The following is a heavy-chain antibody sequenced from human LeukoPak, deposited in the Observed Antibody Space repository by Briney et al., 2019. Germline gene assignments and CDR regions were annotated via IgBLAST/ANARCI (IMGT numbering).Heavy chain of an antibody. D-gene: IGHD1-20*01. Sequence: GGSLRLSCAASGFTFSSYAMHWVRQAPGKGLEWVAVISYDGSNKYYADSVKGRFTIPRDNSKDTLYLQMNSLRAEDTAVYYCARESPPTNWNDEGWFDPWGQGTLVTVSS. CDR3: ARESPPTNWNDEGWFDP. CDR2: ISYDGSNK. CDR1: GFTFSSYA. J-gene: IGHJ5*02. V-gene: IGHV3-30*01.